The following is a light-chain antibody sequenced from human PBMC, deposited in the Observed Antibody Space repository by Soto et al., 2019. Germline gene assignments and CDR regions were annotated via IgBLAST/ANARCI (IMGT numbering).Light chain of an antibody. J-gene: IGLJ1*01. CDR2: GNS. CDR3: QSYDSSLSGYV. CDR1: SSNIGAGYD. V-gene: IGLV1-40*01. Sequence: QSVLTQPPSVSGAPGQRVTISCTGSSSNIGAGYDVHWYQQLPGTAPKLLIYGNSNRPSGVPDRFSGSKSGTSASLAITGLQGEDEVDYYCQSYDSSLSGYVFGTGTKLTVL.